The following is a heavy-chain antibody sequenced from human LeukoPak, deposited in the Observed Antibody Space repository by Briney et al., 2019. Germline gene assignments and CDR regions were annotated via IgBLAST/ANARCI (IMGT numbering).Heavy chain of an antibody. J-gene: IGHJ4*02. Sequence: GGSLRLSCAASGFTFSAYWMHWVRQVPGKGLVWVSHINSDGSTTTYADSVKGRFTISRDNARNTLFLQMKSLRVEDTAVYYCVRDRGGLPVVYWGQGSQVTVSS. CDR3: VRDRGGLPVVY. CDR2: INSDGSTT. V-gene: IGHV3-74*01. D-gene: IGHD3-10*01. CDR1: GFTFSAYW.